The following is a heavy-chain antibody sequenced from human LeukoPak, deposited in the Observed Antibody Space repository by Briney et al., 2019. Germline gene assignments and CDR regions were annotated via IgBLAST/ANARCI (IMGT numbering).Heavy chain of an antibody. CDR3: ARRGSGRYWTDAFDI. J-gene: IGHJ3*02. CDR1: GDSISSYY. CDR2: IYYSGSA. V-gene: IGHV4-59*01. D-gene: IGHD3-10*01. Sequence: SETLSLTCTVSGDSISSYYWSWIRKPPGKGLEWIGSIYYSGSANYNPSLKSRVTISVDTSKNQFSLKLNSVTAADTAVYYCARRGSGRYWTDAFDIWGQGTMVTVSS.